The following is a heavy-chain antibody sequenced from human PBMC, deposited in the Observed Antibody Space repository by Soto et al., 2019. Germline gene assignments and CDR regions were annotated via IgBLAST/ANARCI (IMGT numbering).Heavy chain of an antibody. CDR3: ARDPWFGETHNSFDP. CDR1: GGTFSSYT. Sequence: QVQLVQSGAEVKKPGSSVKVSCKASGGTFSSYTISWVRQAPGQGLEWMGRIIPILGIANYAQKFQGRVSITADKSTSTAYIELSSLRSEDTAVYYCARDPWFGETHNSFDPWGQGTLVTVSS. J-gene: IGHJ5*02. V-gene: IGHV1-69*08. CDR2: IIPILGIA. D-gene: IGHD3-10*01.